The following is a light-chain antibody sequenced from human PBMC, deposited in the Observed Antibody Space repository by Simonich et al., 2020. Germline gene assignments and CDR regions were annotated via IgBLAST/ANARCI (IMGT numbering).Light chain of an antibody. CDR1: SSGVGGYNY. Sequence: QSALTQPASVSGSPGQSVTISCTGTSSGVGGYNYVSWYQQHPGKAPKLMIYDVSKRPSGVSNRFSGSTSGNTASLTISELQAEDEADYYCSSYTSSSTWVFGGGTKLTVL. CDR2: DVS. J-gene: IGLJ3*02. V-gene: IGLV2-14*01. CDR3: SSYTSSSTWV.